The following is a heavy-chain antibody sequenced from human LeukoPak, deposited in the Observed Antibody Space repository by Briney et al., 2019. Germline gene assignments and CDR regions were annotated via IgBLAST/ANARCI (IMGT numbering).Heavy chain of an antibody. CDR3: ARGGDSGWYLRYYYYGMDV. Sequence: ASVKVSCKASGYTFTSYDINWVRQATGQGLEWMGWMNPNSGNTGYAQKFQGRVTMTRNTSISTAHMELSSLRSEDTAVYYCARGGDSGWYLRYYYYGMDVWGQGTTVTVSS. CDR2: MNPNSGNT. D-gene: IGHD6-19*01. J-gene: IGHJ6*02. V-gene: IGHV1-8*01. CDR1: GYTFTSYD.